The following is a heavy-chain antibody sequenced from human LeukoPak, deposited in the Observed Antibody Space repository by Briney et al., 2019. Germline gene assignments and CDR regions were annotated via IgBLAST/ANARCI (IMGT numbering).Heavy chain of an antibody. Sequence: SGGSLRLSCSGSGFAFSGFAMGWVRQAPGKGLEWVSSISGGGGNTYYADSVEGRFTVSRDNSENTVYLQMNSLRAEDTALYYCARGRGGDYVPSRFDFWGQGTLVTVSS. J-gene: IGHJ4*02. CDR3: ARGRGGDYVPSRFDF. V-gene: IGHV3-23*01. D-gene: IGHD4-17*01. CDR1: GFAFSGFA. CDR2: ISGGGGNT.